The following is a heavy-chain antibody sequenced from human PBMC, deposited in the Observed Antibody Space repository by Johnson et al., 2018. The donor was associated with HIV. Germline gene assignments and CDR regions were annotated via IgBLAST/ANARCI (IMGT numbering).Heavy chain of an antibody. J-gene: IGHJ3*02. D-gene: IGHD7-27*01. CDR2: IYSGGST. V-gene: IGHV3-66*03. CDR1: GFTVSSNY. Sequence: VQLVESGGGLIQPGGSLRLSCAASGFTVSSNYRNWVRQAPGKGLEWVSLIYSGGSTNYADSAKGRFTISRDNSKNTLYLEMNSLRTEDTAVYYCARDLSGDAFDIWGQGTMVTVSS. CDR3: ARDLSGDAFDI.